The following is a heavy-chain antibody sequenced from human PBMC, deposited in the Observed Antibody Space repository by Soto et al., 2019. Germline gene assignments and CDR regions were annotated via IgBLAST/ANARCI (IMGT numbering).Heavy chain of an antibody. CDR3: ARGGYEYRY. J-gene: IGHJ4*02. D-gene: IGHD5-12*01. CDR1: GFTLSDHY. V-gene: IGHV3-72*01. Sequence: PGGSLRLSCAASGFTLSDHYMDWVRQAPGKGLEWVGRTKNKGNSYTTEYAASVKGRFTISRDDSQNSVYLHMNSLKSEDTAVYYCARGGYEYRYWGQGTLVTVSS. CDR2: TKNKGNSYTT.